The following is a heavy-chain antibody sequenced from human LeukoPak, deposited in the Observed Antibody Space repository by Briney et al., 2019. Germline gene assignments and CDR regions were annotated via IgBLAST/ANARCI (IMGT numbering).Heavy chain of an antibody. Sequence: SETLSLTCTVSGGSISGYYWSWIRQPPGKGLEWIGYIYYDGSANYNPSLKSRVTISVDKSKNQFSLRLSSVIAADTAVYFCARAGLKWLGGSDYWGQGTLVTVSS. J-gene: IGHJ4*02. V-gene: IGHV4-59*01. CDR2: IYYDGSA. CDR3: ARAGLKWLGGSDY. CDR1: GGSISGYY. D-gene: IGHD6-19*01.